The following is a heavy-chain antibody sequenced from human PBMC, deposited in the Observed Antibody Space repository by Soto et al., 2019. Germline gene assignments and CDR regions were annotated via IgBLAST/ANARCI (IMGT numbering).Heavy chain of an antibody. J-gene: IGHJ4*02. CDR1: GCIFTSYG. CDR3: ARDGDSVSDY. D-gene: IGHD4-17*01. CDR2: ISGYNGNA. V-gene: IGHV1-18*01. Sequence: QVQLVQSGAEVQKPGASVKVSCKASGCIFTSYGISWVRQAPGQGLEWMGWISGYNGNAKYAQKFQDRVTMTTDTSTSTAYMEVRSLRSDDTAVYYCARDGDSVSDYWGQGTLVTVSS.